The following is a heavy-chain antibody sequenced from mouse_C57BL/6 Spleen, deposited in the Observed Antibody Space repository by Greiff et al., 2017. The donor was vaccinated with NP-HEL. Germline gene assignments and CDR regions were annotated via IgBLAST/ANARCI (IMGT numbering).Heavy chain of an antibody. D-gene: IGHD4-1*01. Sequence: VQLQQSGAELVRPGASVTLSCKASGYTFTDYEMHWVKQTPVHGLEWIGAIDPETGGTAYNQKFKGKAILTADKSSSTAYMELRSRTSEDSAVYYCTRWRTGTGYWGQGTTLTVSS. CDR1: GYTFTDYE. J-gene: IGHJ2*01. CDR3: TRWRTGTGY. CDR2: IDPETGGT. V-gene: IGHV1-15*01.